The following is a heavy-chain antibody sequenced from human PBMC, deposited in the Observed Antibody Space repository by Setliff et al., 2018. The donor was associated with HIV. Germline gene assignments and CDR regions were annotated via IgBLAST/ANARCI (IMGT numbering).Heavy chain of an antibody. CDR3: ARGPPGYSSGWYYGSLGYMDV. J-gene: IGHJ6*03. V-gene: IGHV4-59*01. Sequence: PSETLSLTCTVSGGSISSYYWSWIRQPPGKGLEWIGYIYYSGSTNYNPSLKSRVTISVDTSKNQFSLKLSSGTAADTAVYYCARGPPGYSSGWYYGSLGYMDVWGKGTTVTVSS. D-gene: IGHD6-19*01. CDR1: GGSISSYY. CDR2: IYYSGST.